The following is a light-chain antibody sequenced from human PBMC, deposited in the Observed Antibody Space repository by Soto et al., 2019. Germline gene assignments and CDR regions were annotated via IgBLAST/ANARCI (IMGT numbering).Light chain of an antibody. CDR1: SSNIGSNT. Sequence: QAVVTQPPSASGTPGQRVTISCSGSSSNIGSNTVNWYQQLPGTAPKLLIYSNNQRPSGVPDRFSGSKSGPSASLAISGLQSEDEADYYCSAWDDRLNGFYVFGTGTKVTVL. CDR2: SNN. V-gene: IGLV1-44*01. J-gene: IGLJ1*01. CDR3: SAWDDRLNGFYV.